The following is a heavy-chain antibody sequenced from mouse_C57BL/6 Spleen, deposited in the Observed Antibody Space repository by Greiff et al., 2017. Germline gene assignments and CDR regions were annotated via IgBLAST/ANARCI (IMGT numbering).Heavy chain of an antibody. CDR1: GYTFTSYW. V-gene: IGHV1-61*01. CDR3: AREAY. J-gene: IGHJ3*01. CDR2: IYPSDSAT. Sequence: VQLQQFGAELVRPGSSVKLSCKASGYTFTSYWMDWVKQSPGQGLEWIGNIYPSDSATRYNQKFKDKATLTVDKSSSTAYLQLSSLTSEDAAFYYCAREAYWGQGTLVTVSA.